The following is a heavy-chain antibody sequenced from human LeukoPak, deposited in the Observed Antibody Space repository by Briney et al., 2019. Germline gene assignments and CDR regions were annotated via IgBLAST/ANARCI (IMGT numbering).Heavy chain of an antibody. CDR3: ARVTADNDGYDFFDY. J-gene: IGHJ4*02. V-gene: IGHV3-66*02. D-gene: IGHD3-22*01. CDR1: GFTVSSNF. CDR2: IYSGDTT. Sequence: AGGSLRLSCAASGFTVSSNFMNWVRQAPGKGLEWVSVIYSGDTTHYADSVKGRFTISRDNFKNTVHLQMNSLRVEDTAVYYCARVTADNDGYDFFDYWGQGTLVTVSS.